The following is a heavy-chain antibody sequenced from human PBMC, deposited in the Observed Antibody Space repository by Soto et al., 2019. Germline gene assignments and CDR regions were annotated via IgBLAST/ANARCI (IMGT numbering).Heavy chain of an antibody. CDR3: ARRGVRYFDWLPDTPAFDI. D-gene: IGHD3-9*01. CDR2: ISAYNGNT. CDR1: GYTFTSYG. Sequence: ASVKVSCKASGYTFTSYGISWVRQAPGQGLEWMGWISAYNGNTNYAQKLQGRVTMTTDTSTSTAYVELRSLRSDDTAVYYCARRGVRYFDWLPDTPAFDIWGQGTMVTVSS. J-gene: IGHJ3*02. V-gene: IGHV1-18*01.